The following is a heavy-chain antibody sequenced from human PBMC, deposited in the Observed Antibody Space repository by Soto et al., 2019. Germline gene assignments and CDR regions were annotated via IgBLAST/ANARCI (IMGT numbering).Heavy chain of an antibody. D-gene: IGHD2-21*02. CDR3: AQVTRDAFDI. CDR1: GYTLTELS. V-gene: IGHV1-24*01. J-gene: IGHJ3*02. Sequence: GASVKVSRKVSGYTLTELSMHWVRQAPGKGLEWMGGFDPEDGETSYAQKFQGRVTMTRDTSTSTVYMELSSLRSEDTAVYYCAQVTRDAFDIWGQGTMVTVSS. CDR2: FDPEDGET.